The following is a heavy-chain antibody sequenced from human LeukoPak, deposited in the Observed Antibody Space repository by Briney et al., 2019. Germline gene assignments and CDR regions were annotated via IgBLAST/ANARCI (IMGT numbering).Heavy chain of an antibody. D-gene: IGHD6-13*01. CDR3: ARVGSSLTYYFDY. CDR2: ITTSSSNI. Sequence: GGSLRLSCAGSGFTFSSYSMNWVRQAPGKGLEWVSSITTSSSNIHYADSVKGRFTISRDNAKNSLYLQMNSLRPEDTAVYYCARVGSSLTYYFDYWGQGTLVTVSS. J-gene: IGHJ4*02. V-gene: IGHV3-21*01. CDR1: GFTFSSYS.